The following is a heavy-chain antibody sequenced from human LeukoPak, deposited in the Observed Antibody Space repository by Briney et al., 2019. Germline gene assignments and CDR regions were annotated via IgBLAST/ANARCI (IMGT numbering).Heavy chain of an antibody. J-gene: IGHJ4*02. CDR3: ARACSGGSCGTRSSFDY. CDR2: IKQDGSEK. D-gene: IGHD2-15*01. V-gene: IGHV3-7*04. CDR1: GFTFSSYW. Sequence: TGGSLRLSCAASGFTFSSYWMNRVRQAPGEGLEWVANIKQDGSEKYYVDSVKGRFTISRDNAENSLYLQMNTLRAEDTAVYYCARACSGGSCGTRSSFDYWGQGTLVTVSS.